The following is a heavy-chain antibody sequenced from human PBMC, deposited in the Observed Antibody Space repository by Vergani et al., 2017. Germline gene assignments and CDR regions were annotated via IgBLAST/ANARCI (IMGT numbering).Heavy chain of an antibody. CDR1: GFTFSSYS. CDR3: AKDRVLRFLEWLPDY. J-gene: IGHJ4*02. Sequence: EVQLVESGGGLVKPGGSLRLSCAASGFTFSSYSMNWVRQAPGKGLEWVSGISGSGGSTYYADSVKGRFTSSRDNSKNTLYLRMNSLRAEDTAVYYCAKDRVLRFLEWLPDYWGQGTLVTVSS. D-gene: IGHD3-3*01. V-gene: IGHV3-23*04. CDR2: ISGSGGST.